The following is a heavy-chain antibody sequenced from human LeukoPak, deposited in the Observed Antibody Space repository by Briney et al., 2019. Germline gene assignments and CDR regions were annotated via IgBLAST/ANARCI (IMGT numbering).Heavy chain of an antibody. V-gene: IGHV4-4*09. Sequence: SHTLSLTCAVSGDSSSDYYWSWVRQPPGTGLEWMGVIYSSGSTNYTPSLKRRFTISVDMSKNQFSLKLSTVTAAHTAVCYCAGTPYCSSDNCYRFCNGNDGFDIWDQGTKVTVSS. D-gene: IGHD2-2*01. J-gene: IGHJ3*02. CDR2: IYSSGST. CDR3: AGTPYCSSDNCYRFCNGNDGFDI. CDR1: GDSSSDYY.